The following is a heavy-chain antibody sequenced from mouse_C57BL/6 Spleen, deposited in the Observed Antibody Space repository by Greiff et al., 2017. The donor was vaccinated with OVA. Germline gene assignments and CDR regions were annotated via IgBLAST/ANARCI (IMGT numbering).Heavy chain of an antibody. CDR2: IYPGDGDT. J-gene: IGHJ2*01. CDR3: TRRAWTEYIDY. V-gene: IGHV1-82*01. CDR1: GYAFSSSW. Sequence: QVQLQQSGPELVKPGASVKISCKASGYAFSSSWMNWVKQRPGKGLEWIGRIYPGDGDTNYNGKFKGKATLTADKSSSTANMQLSSLTSEDSAVYFCTRRAWTEYIDYWGQGTTLTVSS. D-gene: IGHD3-3*01.